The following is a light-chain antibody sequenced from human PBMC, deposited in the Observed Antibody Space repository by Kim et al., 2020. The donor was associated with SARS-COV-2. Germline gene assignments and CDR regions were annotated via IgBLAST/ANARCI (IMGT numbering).Light chain of an antibody. CDR1: QSLLASNGYTY. Sequence: DIVMTQSPLSLPVTPGEPASISCRSSQSLLASNGYTYLDWYLQKPGQSPRLLIYLVSNRASGVPDRVSGSGSGTDFTLHISRVEAEDVGVYYCMQAVQIPRTFGQGTKVDIK. J-gene: IGKJ1*01. V-gene: IGKV2-28*01. CDR2: LVS. CDR3: MQAVQIPRT.